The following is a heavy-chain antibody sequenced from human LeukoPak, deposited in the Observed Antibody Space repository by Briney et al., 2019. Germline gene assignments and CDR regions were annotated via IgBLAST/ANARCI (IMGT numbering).Heavy chain of an antibody. J-gene: IGHJ3*02. D-gene: IGHD6-25*01. CDR1: GFPFSSYA. CDR2: ISVSGGST. Sequence: QSGGSLRLSCAASGFPFSSYAMTWVRQAPGKGLEWVSGISVSGGSTYYADSVKGRFTVSRDNSKNTLYLQMNSLRAEDTAIYYCAKGRGIAARDAFDIWGQGTMVTVSS. V-gene: IGHV3-23*01. CDR3: AKGRGIAARDAFDI.